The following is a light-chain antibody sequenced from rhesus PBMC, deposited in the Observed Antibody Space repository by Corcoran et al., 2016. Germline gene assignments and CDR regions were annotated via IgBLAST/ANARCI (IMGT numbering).Light chain of an antibody. J-gene: IGKJ1*01. Sequence: DIQMTQSPSSLSASVGDRVTITCRASQGITNDLAWYQQKPGETPKLLIYEASSLQSWIPSRFSGSGSGTDFPLTISSLQSEDFATYYCQHYYSTPWTFGQVTKVEIK. CDR3: QHYYSTPWT. V-gene: IGKV1-25*01. CDR1: QGITND. CDR2: EAS.